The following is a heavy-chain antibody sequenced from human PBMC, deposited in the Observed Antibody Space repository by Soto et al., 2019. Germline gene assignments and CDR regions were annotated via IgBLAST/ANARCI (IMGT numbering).Heavy chain of an antibody. D-gene: IGHD6-13*01. V-gene: IGHV4-39*01. CDR1: GGSISSSSYY. CDR2: IYYSGST. Sequence: PETLSLTSTVPGGSISSSSYYWGGTRQPPGKGLEWIGSIYYSGSTYYNPSLKSRVTISVDTSKNQFSLKLSSVTAAYTAVYYCAGLTGYTNWFDPWGQGTLVTVSS. J-gene: IGHJ5*02. CDR3: AGLTGYTNWFDP.